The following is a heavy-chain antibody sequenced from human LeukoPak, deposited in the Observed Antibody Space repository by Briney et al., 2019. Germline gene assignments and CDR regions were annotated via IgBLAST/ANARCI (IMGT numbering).Heavy chain of an antibody. J-gene: IGHJ6*02. CDR3: ASPLGVGSSWPNYYYYGMDV. CDR2: ISGSGGST. D-gene: IGHD6-13*01. Sequence: PGGSLRLSCAASGFTFSSYAMSWVRQAPGKGLEWVSAISGSGGSTYYADSVKGRFTISRDNSKNTLYLQMNSLRAEDTAVYYCASPLGVGSSWPNYYYYGMDVWGQGTTVTVSS. CDR1: GFTFSSYA. V-gene: IGHV3-23*01.